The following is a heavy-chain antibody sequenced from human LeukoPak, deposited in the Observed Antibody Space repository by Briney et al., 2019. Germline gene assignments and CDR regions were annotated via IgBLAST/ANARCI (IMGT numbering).Heavy chain of an antibody. CDR3: ARSYTGYDL. CDR2: INSDSSAI. Sequence: GGSLRLSCVASGFTFSSYSMNWVLQAPGKGLDWISGINSDSSAIYYADSVKGRFTISRDNAKNSLYLQMNSLRAEDTAVYYCARSYTGYDLWGQGTLVTVSS. D-gene: IGHD5-12*01. J-gene: IGHJ4*02. CDR1: GFTFSSYS. V-gene: IGHV3-48*01.